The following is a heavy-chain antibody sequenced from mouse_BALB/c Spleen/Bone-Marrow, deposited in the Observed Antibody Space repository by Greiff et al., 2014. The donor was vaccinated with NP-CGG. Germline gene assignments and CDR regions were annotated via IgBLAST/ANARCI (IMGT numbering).Heavy chain of an antibody. D-gene: IGHD2-3*01. V-gene: IGHV5-6*01. J-gene: IGHJ3*01. Sequence: VQLKESGGALVKPGGSLKLSCAASGFTFSSYGMSWVRQTPDKRLEWVATISSGDGYTYYPDSVKGRFTISRDNAKNTLYLQMSSLTSEDSAMYYCARQRGGGYSGFFAYWGQGTLVTVSA. CDR3: ARQRGGGYSGFFAY. CDR2: ISSGDGYT. CDR1: GFTFSSYG.